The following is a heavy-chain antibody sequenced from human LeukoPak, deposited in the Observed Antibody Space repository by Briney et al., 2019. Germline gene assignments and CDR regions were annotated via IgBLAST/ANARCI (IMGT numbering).Heavy chain of an antibody. J-gene: IGHJ3*02. Sequence: ASVKVSCKASGYTFTDYYLHWVRQAPGHGLEWMGWIKPDGGDTNYAQRLQGRVTMTRDTSISTAYMELTNLSSDDTAVYYCARPHSSTDFYAFDIWGQGTMVTVSS. D-gene: IGHD2-2*01. CDR2: IKPDGGDT. CDR1: GYTFTDYY. V-gene: IGHV1-2*02. CDR3: ARPHSSTDFYAFDI.